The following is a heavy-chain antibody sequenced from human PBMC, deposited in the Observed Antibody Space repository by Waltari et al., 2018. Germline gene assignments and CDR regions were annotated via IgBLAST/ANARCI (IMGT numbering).Heavy chain of an antibody. CDR3: ASLCSSTSCSDAFDI. Sequence: EVQLVESGGGLVKPGGSLRLSCAASGFTFSSYSMNWVRQAPGKGLEWVSSISSSSSYIYYADSVKGRFTSSRDNAKNSLYLQMNSLRAEDTAVYYCASLCSSTSCSDAFDIWGQGTMVTVSS. D-gene: IGHD2-2*01. V-gene: IGHV3-21*01. J-gene: IGHJ3*02. CDR2: ISSSSSYI. CDR1: GFTFSSYS.